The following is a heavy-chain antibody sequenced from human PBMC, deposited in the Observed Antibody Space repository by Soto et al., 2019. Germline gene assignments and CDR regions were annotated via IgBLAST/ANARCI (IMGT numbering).Heavy chain of an antibody. D-gene: IGHD2-8*01. J-gene: IGHJ4*02. CDR1: GGTFSSYT. V-gene: IGHV1-69*13. CDR2: IIPIFGTA. Sequence: ASVKVSCKASGGTFSSYTISWVRQAPGQGLEWMGGIIPIFGTANYAQKFQGRVTITADESTSTAYMELSSLRSEDTAVYYCARLGYCTNGVCYNDYWGQGTLVTVSS. CDR3: ARLGYCTNGVCYNDY.